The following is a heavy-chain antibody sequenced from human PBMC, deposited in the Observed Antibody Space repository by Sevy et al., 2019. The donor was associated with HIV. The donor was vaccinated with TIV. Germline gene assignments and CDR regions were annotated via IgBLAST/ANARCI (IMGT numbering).Heavy chain of an antibody. V-gene: IGHV3-30*02. CDR3: AKVLHIVVVPAAIDYYYGMDV. D-gene: IGHD2-2*01. J-gene: IGHJ6*02. Sequence: GGSLRLSCAASGFTFSTYGMHWVRQAPGRGLEWVAFMRFDGTIKYHTDSVKGRFTISRDNSKNTLYLQMNSLKTEDPAVYFCAKVLHIVVVPAAIDYYYGMDVWGQGTTVTVSS. CDR1: GFTFSTYG. CDR2: MRFDGTIK.